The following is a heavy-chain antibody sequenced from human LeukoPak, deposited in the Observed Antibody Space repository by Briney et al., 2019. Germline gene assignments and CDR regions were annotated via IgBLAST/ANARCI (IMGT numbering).Heavy chain of an antibody. D-gene: IGHD6-13*01. J-gene: IGHJ6*02. Sequence: GRSLRLSCVASGFIFSRYGMHWVRQAPGKGLEYVSAISNSGGSTYYANSVKGRFTISRDNSKNTLYLQMGSLRGEDMAVYYCARGLITGAAGTYYYYGMDVWGQGTTVTVSS. CDR3: ARGLITGAAGTYYYYGMDV. V-gene: IGHV3-64*01. CDR2: ISNSGGST. CDR1: GFIFSRYG.